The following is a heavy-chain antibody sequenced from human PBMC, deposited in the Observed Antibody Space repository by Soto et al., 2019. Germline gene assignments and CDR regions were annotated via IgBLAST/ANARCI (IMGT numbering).Heavy chain of an antibody. V-gene: IGHV1-8*01. CDR2: MNPNSGNT. J-gene: IGHJ6*02. Sequence: GASVKVSCKASGYTFTSYDINWVRQATGQGLEWMGWMNPNSGNTGYAQKFQGRVTMTRNTSISTAYMELSSLRSEDTAVYYCARLLDRKAEWWGMGYYDFWSGPGYGMDVWGQGTTVTVSS. D-gene: IGHD3-3*01. CDR3: ARLLDRKAEWWGMGYYDFWSGPGYGMDV. CDR1: GYTFTSYD.